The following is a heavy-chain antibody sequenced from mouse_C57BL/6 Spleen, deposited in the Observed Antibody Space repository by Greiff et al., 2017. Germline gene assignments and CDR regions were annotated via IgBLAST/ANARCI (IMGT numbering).Heavy chain of an antibody. Sequence: EVMLVESGEGLVKPGGSLKLSCAASGFTFSSYAMSWVRQTPEKRLEWVAYISSGGDYIYYADTVKGRFTISRDNARNTLYLQMSSLKSEDTAMYYCTRALDYGSTHYYAMDYWGQGTSVTVSS. D-gene: IGHD1-1*01. V-gene: IGHV5-9-1*02. CDR2: ISSGGDYI. CDR3: TRALDYGSTHYYAMDY. J-gene: IGHJ4*01. CDR1: GFTFSSYA.